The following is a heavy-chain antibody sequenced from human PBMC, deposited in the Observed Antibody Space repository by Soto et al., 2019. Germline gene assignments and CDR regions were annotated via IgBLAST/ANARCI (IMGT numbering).Heavy chain of an antibody. Sequence: EVQLVESGGGLVQPGRSLRLSCAASGFTFDDYAMHWVRQAPGKGLEWVSGISWNSGSIGYADSVKGRFTISRDDAKNSLYLQMNILGAEDTALYYCVKGGQLLTEGGGYWGQGTLVTVSS. CDR1: GFTFDDYA. CDR3: VKGGQLLTEGGGY. D-gene: IGHD2-2*01. CDR2: ISWNSGSI. J-gene: IGHJ4*02. V-gene: IGHV3-9*01.